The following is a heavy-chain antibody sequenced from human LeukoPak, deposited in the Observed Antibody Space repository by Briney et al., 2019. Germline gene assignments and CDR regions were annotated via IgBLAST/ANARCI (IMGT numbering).Heavy chain of an antibody. V-gene: IGHV3-48*04. J-gene: IGHJ4*02. CDR2: ISSSSTI. CDR1: GFTFSSYS. CDR3: ARRGGATVY. Sequence: GGSLRLSCAASGFTFSSYSMNWVRQAPGKGLEWVSYISSSSTIYYADSVKGRFTISRDNAKNSLYLQMNSLRAEDTAVYYCARRGGATVYWGQGTLVTVSS. D-gene: IGHD1-26*01.